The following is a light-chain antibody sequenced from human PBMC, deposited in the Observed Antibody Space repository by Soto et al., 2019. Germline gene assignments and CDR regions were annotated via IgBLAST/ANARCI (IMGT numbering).Light chain of an antibody. Sequence: QSALTQPPSVSGSPGQSVTISCTGTSSDVGSYNRVSWYQQAPGTAPKLMIFEVNNRPSGVPDRFSGSKSANTASLTISGLQAEDEADYFCSSYSSTSTYVFGAGTKLTVL. CDR2: EVN. CDR1: SSDVGSYNR. CDR3: SSYSSTSTYV. J-gene: IGLJ1*01. V-gene: IGLV2-18*02.